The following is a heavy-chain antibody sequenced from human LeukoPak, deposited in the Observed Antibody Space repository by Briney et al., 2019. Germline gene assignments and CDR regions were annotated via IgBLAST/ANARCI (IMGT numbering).Heavy chain of an antibody. J-gene: IGHJ4*02. CDR2: INHSGST. CDR1: GYSISSGYY. V-gene: IGHV4-38-2*02. Sequence: SETLSLTCTVSGYSISSGYYWGWIRQPPGKGLEWIGEINHSGSTNYNPSLKSRVTISVDTSKNQFSLKLSSVTAADTAVYYCARGRGLVLMVYAIVGAPRARPFDYWGQGTLVTVSS. CDR3: ARGRGLVLMVYAIVGAPRARPFDY. D-gene: IGHD2-8*01.